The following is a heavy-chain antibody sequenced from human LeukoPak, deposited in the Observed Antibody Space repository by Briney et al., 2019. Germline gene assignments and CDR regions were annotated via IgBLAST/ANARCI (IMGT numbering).Heavy chain of an antibody. Sequence: PSETLSLTCTVSGGSISSYYWSWIRQPPGKGLEWIGEINHSGSTNYNPSLKSRVTISVDTSKNQFSLKLSSVTAADTAVYYCATSLLYYYGSGSYSLEYFQHWGQGTLVTVSS. CDR3: ATSLLYYYGSGSYSLEYFQH. V-gene: IGHV4-34*01. D-gene: IGHD3-10*01. CDR2: INHSGST. J-gene: IGHJ1*01. CDR1: GGSISSYY.